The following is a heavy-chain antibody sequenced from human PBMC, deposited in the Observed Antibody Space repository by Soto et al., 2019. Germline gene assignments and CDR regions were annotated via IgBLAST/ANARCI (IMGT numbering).Heavy chain of an antibody. Sequence: SETLSLTCTVSGGSISSGGYYWSWIRQHPGKGLEWIGYIYYSGSTYYNPSLKSRVTISVDTSKNQFSLKLSSVTAADTAVYYCARAGYDFWSGYSPGSNWFDPWGQGTLVTVSS. CDR2: IYYSGST. D-gene: IGHD3-3*01. CDR1: GGSISSGGYY. V-gene: IGHV4-31*03. CDR3: ARAGYDFWSGYSPGSNWFDP. J-gene: IGHJ5*02.